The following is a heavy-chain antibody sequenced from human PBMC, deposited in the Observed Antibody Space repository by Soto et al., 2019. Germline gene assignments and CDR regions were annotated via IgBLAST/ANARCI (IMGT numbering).Heavy chain of an antibody. J-gene: IGHJ3*02. CDR3: VRDDDRDANGLDI. CDR1: GFTFSRYG. CDR2: IPDDGTYQ. D-gene: IGHD3-10*02. Sequence: QEQLVESGGGVVQPGRSLRLSCAASGFTFSRYGMHWVRQAPGKGLEWVAVIPDDGTYQYYTDSVKDRFTISRDNSKGTRYLQMNYLRAEDTAVYYCVRDDDRDANGLDIWGKGTLVTVSS. V-gene: IGHV3-33*05.